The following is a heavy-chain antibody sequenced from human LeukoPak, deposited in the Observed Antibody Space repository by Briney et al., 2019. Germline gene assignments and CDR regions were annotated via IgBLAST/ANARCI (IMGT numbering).Heavy chain of an antibody. V-gene: IGHV1-69*13. J-gene: IGHJ4*02. CDR2: IIPIFGTA. CDR3: ARRGSYYEGDY. CDR1: GYTFTSYA. D-gene: IGHD1-26*01. Sequence: ASVRVSCKASGYTFTSYAMNWVRQAPGQGLEWMGGIIPIFGTANYAQKFQGRVTITADESTSTAYMELSSLRSDDTAVYYCARRGSYYEGDYWGQGTLVTVSS.